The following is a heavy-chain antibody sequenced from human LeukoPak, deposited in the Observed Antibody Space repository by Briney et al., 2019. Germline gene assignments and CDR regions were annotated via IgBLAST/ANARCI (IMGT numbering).Heavy chain of an antibody. CDR2: IKQDGSEN. D-gene: IGHD3-22*01. CDR1: GFTFSNYW. J-gene: IGHJ6*03. Sequence: GGSLRLSCAAPGFTFSNYWMSWVRQPPGKGLEWVANIKQDGSENYYVDSVKGRFTISRDNAKNSLYVQMSSLRADDTAVYYCARGRSALIGSYYYYYMDVWGKGTTVTVSS. V-gene: IGHV3-7*04. CDR3: ARGRSALIGSYYYYYMDV.